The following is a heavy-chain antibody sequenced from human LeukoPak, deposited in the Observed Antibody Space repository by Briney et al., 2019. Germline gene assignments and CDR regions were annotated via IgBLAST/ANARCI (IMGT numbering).Heavy chain of an antibody. CDR2: ISSSGSTI. V-gene: IGHV3-11*04. CDR3: TKGGGYEAQYYYYYMDV. D-gene: IGHD5-12*01. CDR1: GFTFSDYY. J-gene: IGHJ6*03. Sequence: PGASLRLSCAASGFTFSDYYMSWIRQAPGKGLEWVSYISSSGSTIYYADSAKGRFTISRDNSKITLYLHVNSLRPEDTGVCYCTKGGGYEAQYYYYYMDVWGKGTTVTISS.